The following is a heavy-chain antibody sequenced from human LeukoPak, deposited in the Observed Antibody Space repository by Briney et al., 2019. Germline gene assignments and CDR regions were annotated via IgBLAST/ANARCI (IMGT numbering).Heavy chain of an antibody. CDR2: IKQDGGEK. CDR1: GFTFSSYW. Sequence: PGGSLRLSCAASGFTFSSYWMSWVRQAPGKGLEWVAHIKQDGGEKYYVDSVKGRFTISRDNAKNSLYLQMNSLRAEDTAVYYCARDDLWFGEFSGGLSGMDVWGKGTTVTVSS. V-gene: IGHV3-7*03. CDR3: ARDDLWFGEFSGGLSGMDV. J-gene: IGHJ6*04. D-gene: IGHD3-10*01.